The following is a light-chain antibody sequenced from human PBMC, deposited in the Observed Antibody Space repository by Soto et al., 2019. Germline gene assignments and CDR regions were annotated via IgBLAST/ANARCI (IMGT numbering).Light chain of an antibody. J-gene: IGLJ1*01. CDR3: CSFAGSYTYV. CDR2: DVS. Sequence: QSMLTQPRSVSGSPGQSVTISCTGTSSDVGRYDYVSWYQQHPGKAPKLIIYDVSERPSGVPDRFSGSKFGNTASLTISGLQAEDEADYSCCSFAGSYTYVFGTGTKVTVL. V-gene: IGLV2-11*01. CDR1: SSDVGRYDY.